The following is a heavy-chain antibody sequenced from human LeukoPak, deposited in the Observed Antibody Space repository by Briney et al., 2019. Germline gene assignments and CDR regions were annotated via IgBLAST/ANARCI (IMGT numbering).Heavy chain of an antibody. J-gene: IGHJ4*02. CDR3: ARGLLTGIPFDY. CDR2: ISAYNGNT. CDR1: GYTFTSYD. V-gene: IGHV1-18*01. D-gene: IGHD7-27*01. Sequence: ASVKVSCKASGYTFTSYDINWVRQAPGQGLEWMGWISAYNGNTNHAQNLQGRVTMTTDTSTSTAYMELSRLRSDDTAVYYCARGLLTGIPFDYWGQGTLVTVSS.